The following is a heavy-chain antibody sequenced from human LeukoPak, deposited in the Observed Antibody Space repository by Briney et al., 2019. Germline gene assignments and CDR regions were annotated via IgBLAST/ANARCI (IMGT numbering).Heavy chain of an antibody. CDR1: GGSISSYY. J-gene: IGHJ6*03. Sequence: SETLSLTCTVSGGSISSYYWSWIRQPAGKGLEWIGRIYTSGSTNYNPSLKSRVTMSVDTSKNQFSLKLSSVTAADTAVYYCARDRVVVAAMYYYYYYMDVWGKGTTVTVSS. V-gene: IGHV4-4*07. D-gene: IGHD2-15*01. CDR3: ARDRVVVAAMYYYYYYMDV. CDR2: IYTSGST.